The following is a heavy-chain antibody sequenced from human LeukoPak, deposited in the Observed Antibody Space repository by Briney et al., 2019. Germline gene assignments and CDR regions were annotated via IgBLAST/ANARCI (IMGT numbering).Heavy chain of an antibody. D-gene: IGHD3-16*01. CDR2: IYYSGST. Sequence: PSETLSLTCTVSGGSISSYYWSWIRQPPGKGLEWIGYIYYSGSTNYNPSLKSRVTISVDTSKNQFSLKLSSVTAADTAVYYCASSRVKGGLDYWGQGTLVTVSS. V-gene: IGHV4-59*01. J-gene: IGHJ4*02. CDR1: GGSISSYY. CDR3: ASSRVKGGLDY.